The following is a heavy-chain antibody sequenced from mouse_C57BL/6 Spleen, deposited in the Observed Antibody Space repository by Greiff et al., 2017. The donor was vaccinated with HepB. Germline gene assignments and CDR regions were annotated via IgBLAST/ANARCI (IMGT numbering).Heavy chain of an antibody. CDR3: ASPYYGSSDGYFDV. Sequence: QVQLQQPGAELVRPGSSVKLSCKASGYTFTSYWMHWVKQRPIQGLEWIGNIDPSDSETHYNQKFKDKATLTVDKSSSTAYMQLSSLTSEDSAVYYCASPYYGSSDGYFDVWGTGTTVTVSS. CDR1: GYTFTSYW. J-gene: IGHJ1*03. CDR2: IDPSDSET. D-gene: IGHD1-1*01. V-gene: IGHV1-52*01.